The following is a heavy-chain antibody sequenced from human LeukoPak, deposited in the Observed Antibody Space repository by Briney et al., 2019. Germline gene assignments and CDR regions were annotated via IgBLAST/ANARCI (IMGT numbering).Heavy chain of an antibody. CDR3: AKDLGRYYYDSSGSGDYFDY. J-gene: IGHJ4*02. V-gene: IGHV3-23*01. CDR2: ISGSGGST. D-gene: IGHD3-22*01. Sequence: PGGSLRLSCAASGFTFSSYAMSWVRQAPGKGLEWVSTISGSGGSTYYADSVKGRFTISRDNSKNTLYLQMNSLRAEDTAVYYCAKDLGRYYYDSSGSGDYFDYWGRGTLVTVSS. CDR1: GFTFSSYA.